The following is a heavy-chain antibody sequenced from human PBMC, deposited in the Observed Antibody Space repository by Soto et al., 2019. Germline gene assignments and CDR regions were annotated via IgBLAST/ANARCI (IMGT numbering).Heavy chain of an antibody. D-gene: IGHD6-6*01. J-gene: IGHJ4*02. CDR2: INPNSGGT. CDR1: GYTFTGYY. V-gene: IGHV1-2*04. Sequence: ASVKVSCKASGYTFTGYYMHWVRQAPGQGLEWMGWINPNSGGTNYAQKFQGWVTMTRDTSISTAYMELSRLRSDDTAVYYCARGDSSNSLTEYYFDYWGQGTLVTVSS. CDR3: ARGDSSNSLTEYYFDY.